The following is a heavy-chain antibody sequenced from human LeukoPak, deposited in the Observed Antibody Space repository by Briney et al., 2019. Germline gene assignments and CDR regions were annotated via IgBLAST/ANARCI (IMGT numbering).Heavy chain of an antibody. CDR1: RFTFSSYA. CDR2: TSGSGAST. J-gene: IGHJ6*02. D-gene: IGHD3-22*01. Sequence: AGSLCLSCAASRFTFSSYAMSWDRQAPGKGLEWVSATSGSGASTYYTNSGKGRFTISREDSTSTRYLQMNSLRAEDTAVYYWAKDQKVVRIDFYYYGMDVWGQGATFTVSS. V-gene: IGHV3-23*01. CDR3: AKDQKVVRIDFYYYGMDV.